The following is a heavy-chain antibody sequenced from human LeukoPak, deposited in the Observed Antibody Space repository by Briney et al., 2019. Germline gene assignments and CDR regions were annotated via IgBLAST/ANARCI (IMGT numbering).Heavy chain of an antibody. CDR2: IYYSGST. V-gene: IGHV4-31*03. Sequence: SETLSLTYTVFGGSISSGGNYWSWIRQHPGKGLEWIGYIYYSGSTYYNPSLKSRVTISVDTSKNQFSLKLSSVTAADTAVYYCARAKGGKSGWVAFDISGQETMVTVSS. CDR1: GGSISSGGNY. CDR3: ARAKGGKSGWVAFDI. D-gene: IGHD4-23*01. J-gene: IGHJ3*02.